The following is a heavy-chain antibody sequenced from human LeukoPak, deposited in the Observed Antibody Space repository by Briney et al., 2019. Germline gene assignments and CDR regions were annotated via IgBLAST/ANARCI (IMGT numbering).Heavy chain of an antibody. J-gene: IGHJ2*01. Sequence: SETLSLTCTVSGDSLSGFYWSWIRQPPGKGLECTGSIYFSGSTNYNPSLKSRVTMSVDTSENQFSLWLSSVTAADTAVYYCARLGRDGYTHWYFDLWGRGALDAVSS. D-gene: IGHD5-24*01. CDR1: GDSLSGFY. CDR2: IYFSGST. V-gene: IGHV4-59*01. CDR3: ARLGRDGYTHWYFDL.